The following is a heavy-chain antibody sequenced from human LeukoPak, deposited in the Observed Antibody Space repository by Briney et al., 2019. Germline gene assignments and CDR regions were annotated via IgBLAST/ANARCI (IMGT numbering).Heavy chain of an antibody. V-gene: IGHV3-21*01. D-gene: IGHD3-22*01. Sequence: GGSLRLSCAASGFAFSSYRMNWVRQAPGKGLEWVSSISSNGDYIYYTDSVKGRFTMSRDNAKNSLSLQLNSLRAEDTAVYYCARMTMIEHYWGQGTLVTVSS. CDR1: GFAFSSYR. J-gene: IGHJ4*02. CDR2: ISSNGDYI. CDR3: ARMTMIEHY.